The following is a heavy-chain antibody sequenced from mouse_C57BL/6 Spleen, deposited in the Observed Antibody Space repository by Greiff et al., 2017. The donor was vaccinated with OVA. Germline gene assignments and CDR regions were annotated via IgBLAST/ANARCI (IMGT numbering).Heavy chain of an antibody. CDR3: AIITTVPRYFDV. V-gene: IGHV1-50*01. CDR1: GYTFTSYW. J-gene: IGHJ1*03. D-gene: IGHD1-1*01. Sequence: VQLQQPGAELVKPGASVKLSCKASGYTFTSYWMQWVKQRPGQGLEWIGEIDPSDSYTNYNQKFKGKATLTVDTSSSTAYMQLSSLTSEDSAVYYCAIITTVPRYFDVWGTGTTVTVSS. CDR2: IDPSDSYT.